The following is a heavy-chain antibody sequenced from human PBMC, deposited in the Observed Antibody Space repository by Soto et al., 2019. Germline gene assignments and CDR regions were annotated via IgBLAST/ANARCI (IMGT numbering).Heavy chain of an antibody. D-gene: IGHD7-27*01. J-gene: IGHJ2*01. V-gene: IGHV3-23*01. CDR1: GFTFSNYV. Sequence: EVQLLESGGGLVQPGGSLRVSCAASGFTFSNYVMSWVRRAPGKGLEWVSAIGGTSGSTYYADSVKGRFTISRDNSKNTLSLQMNSLRAEDTAIYYCAKRRGDGYFDFRGRGTLVTVSS. CDR2: IGGTSGST. CDR3: AKRRGDGYFDF.